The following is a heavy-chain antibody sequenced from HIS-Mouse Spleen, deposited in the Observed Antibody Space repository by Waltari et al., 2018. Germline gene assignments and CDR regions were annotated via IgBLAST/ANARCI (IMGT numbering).Heavy chain of an antibody. Sequence: QVQLVESGGGVVQPGRSLRLSCAASGFTFSSLAMHWVRQAPGKGLGRVPVISNDGSNKYYADSVKGRFTISRDNSKNTLYLQMNSLRAEDTAVYYCARASVVGSGHFDYWGQGTLVTVSS. V-gene: IGHV3-30-3*01. D-gene: IGHD6-19*01. CDR2: ISNDGSNK. CDR1: GFTFSSLA. CDR3: ARASVVGSGHFDY. J-gene: IGHJ4*02.